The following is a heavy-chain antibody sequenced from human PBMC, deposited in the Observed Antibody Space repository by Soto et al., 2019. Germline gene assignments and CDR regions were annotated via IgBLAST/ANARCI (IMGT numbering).Heavy chain of an antibody. Sequence: QVQLQESGPGLVKPSQTLSLTCTVSGGSISSGDYYWSWIRQPPGKGLECIGYIYYSGSTYYNPSLKRRVTISVNTSKTQFSLRLSSVTAADTAVYYCASRKSSPYFDYWGQGTLVTVSS. D-gene: IGHD3-10*01. CDR2: IYYSGST. CDR3: ASRKSSPYFDY. V-gene: IGHV4-30-4*01. CDR1: GGSISSGDYY. J-gene: IGHJ4*02.